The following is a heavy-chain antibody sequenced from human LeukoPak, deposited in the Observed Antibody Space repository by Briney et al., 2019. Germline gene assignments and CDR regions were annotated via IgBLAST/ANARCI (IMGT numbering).Heavy chain of an antibody. CDR2: INQDGSEE. J-gene: IGHJ6*02. CDR3: ARDLTGPYFYYGMDV. V-gene: IGHV3-7*01. Sequence: GGSLRLSCAAPGFPFSTYWMSWVRQAPGKGLQWVANINQDGSEENSVDSVKGRFTISRDNAKNSLYLQMNSLRGEDTAVYYCARDLTGPYFYYGMDVWGQGTTVTVSS. CDR1: GFPFSTYW.